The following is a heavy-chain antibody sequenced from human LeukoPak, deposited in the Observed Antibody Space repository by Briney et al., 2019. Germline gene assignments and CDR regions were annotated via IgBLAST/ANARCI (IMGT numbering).Heavy chain of an antibody. V-gene: IGHV1-69*13. J-gene: IGHJ4*02. D-gene: IGHD2-15*01. CDR2: IIPTFGTA. CDR3: ASRGYCSGGSCPNYFDY. CDR1: GGTFISYA. Sequence: SVKVSCKASGGTFISYAISWVRQAPGQGLEWMGGIIPTFGTANYAQKFQGRVTITADESTSTAYMELSSLRSEDTAVYYCASRGYCSGGSCPNYFDYWGQGTLVTVSS.